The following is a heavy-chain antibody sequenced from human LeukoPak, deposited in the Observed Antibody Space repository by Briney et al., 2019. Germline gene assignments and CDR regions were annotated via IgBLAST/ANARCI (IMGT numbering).Heavy chain of an antibody. CDR3: ARDYYDSSGYYRNDDAFDI. V-gene: IGHV3-74*01. CDR2: INSDGSST. Sequence: PGGSLRLSCAASGFTFSSYWMHWVRQAPGKGLVWVSRINSDGSSTSYADSVKGRFTISRDNAKNTLYLQMNSPRAEDTAVYYCARDYYDSSGYYRNDDAFDIWGQGTMVTVSS. J-gene: IGHJ3*02. CDR1: GFTFSSYW. D-gene: IGHD3-22*01.